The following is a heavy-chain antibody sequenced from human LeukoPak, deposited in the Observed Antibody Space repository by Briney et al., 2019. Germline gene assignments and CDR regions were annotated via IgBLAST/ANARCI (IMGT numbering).Heavy chain of an antibody. CDR3: ARRPGN. CDR2: IYSGGST. D-gene: IGHD1-14*01. J-gene: IGHJ4*02. V-gene: IGHV3-53*01. CDR1: GFTVSSNY. Sequence: GGSLRLSCAASGFTVSSNYMSWVRQAPGKGLEWVSVIYSGGSTYYAGSVKGRFTISRDNSKNTLYLQMNDLTVEDTARYYCARRPGNWGQGILVTVSS.